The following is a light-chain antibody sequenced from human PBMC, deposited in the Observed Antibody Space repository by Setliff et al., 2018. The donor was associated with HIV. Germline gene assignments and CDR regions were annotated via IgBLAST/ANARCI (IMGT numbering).Light chain of an antibody. J-gene: IGLJ1*01. CDR1: SSDVGGYSY. V-gene: IGLV2-14*01. Sequence: QSALTQPASVSGSPGQSITISCTGTSSDVGGYSYVSWCQQHPGKAPKLIIYEVTNRPSGVSNRFSGSKSGNTASLTISGLQAEDEADYYCSSYAITNTLPFGTGTKVTVL. CDR2: EVT. CDR3: SSYAITNTLP.